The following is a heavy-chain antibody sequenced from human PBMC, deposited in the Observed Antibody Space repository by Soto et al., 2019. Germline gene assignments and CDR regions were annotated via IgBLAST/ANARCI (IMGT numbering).Heavy chain of an antibody. J-gene: IGHJ4*01. V-gene: IGHV3-33*06. CDR1: GFSFRDYG. D-gene: IGHD3-22*01. CDR2: IFYDGSKT. CDR3: AKAPISLDGSGYYSASFDY. Sequence: PGGSLRLSCAASGFSFRDYGMHCVRQAPGKGLDWVAVIFYDGSKTDYPDSLRGRFTISRDNSKNTLYLQMNNLRAEDTAVYYCAKAPISLDGSGYYSASFDYWGHGTRVTVSS.